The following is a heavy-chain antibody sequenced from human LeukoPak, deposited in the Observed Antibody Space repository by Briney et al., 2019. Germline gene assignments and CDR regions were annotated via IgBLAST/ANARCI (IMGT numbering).Heavy chain of an antibody. V-gene: IGHV3-30*04. Sequence: GGSLGLSCAASGFTFSSYAMHWVRQAPGKGLEWVAVISYDGSNKYYADSVKGRFTISRDNSKNTLYLQMNSLRAEDTAVYYCARGGPEIWYPPAYWGQGTLVTVSS. CDR2: ISYDGSNK. J-gene: IGHJ4*02. D-gene: IGHD5-24*01. CDR1: GFTFSSYA. CDR3: ARGGPEIWYPPAY.